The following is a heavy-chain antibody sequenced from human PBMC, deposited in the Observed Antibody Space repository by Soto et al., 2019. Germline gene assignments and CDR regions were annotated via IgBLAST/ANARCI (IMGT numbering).Heavy chain of an antibody. CDR3: ARDRGYCSSTSCLHLRHYYYMDV. D-gene: IGHD2-2*01. V-gene: IGHV1-69*04. CDR1: GGTFSSYT. J-gene: IGHJ6*03. Sequence: ASVKVSCKASGGTFSSYTISWVRQAPGQGLEWMGRIIPILGIANYAQKFQGRVTITADKSTSTAYMELSSLRSEDTAVYYCARDRGYCSSTSCLHLRHYYYMDVWGKGTTVTVSS. CDR2: IIPILGIA.